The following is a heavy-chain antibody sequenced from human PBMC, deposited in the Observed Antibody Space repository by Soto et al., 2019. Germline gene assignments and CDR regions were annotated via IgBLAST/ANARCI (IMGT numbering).Heavy chain of an antibody. D-gene: IGHD2-15*01. CDR1: GFTFSDYY. J-gene: IGHJ6*03. CDR3: ARGGGYCSGGSCYSGNYYYYYMDV. V-gene: IGHV3-11*01. Sequence: QVQLVESGGGLVQPGGSLRLSCAASGFTFSDYYMSWIRQAPGKGLEWVSYISSSGSTIYYADSVKGRFTISRDNAKNSLYLQMNSRRAEDTAVYYCARGGGYCSGGSCYSGNYYYYYMDVWGKGTTVTVSS. CDR2: ISSSGSTI.